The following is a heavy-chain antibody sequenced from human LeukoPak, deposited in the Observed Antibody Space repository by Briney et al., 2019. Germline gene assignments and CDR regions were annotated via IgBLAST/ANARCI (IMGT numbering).Heavy chain of an antibody. CDR2: IEYDGSNE. V-gene: IGHV3-30*04. Sequence: GGSLRLSCAASGFTFSSYSMHWVRQAPGKGLEWAAVIEYDGSNEYYAHSVKARFTISRDNSKNTLYLQMNSLRAEDTAVYFCAKDMVRGYYFDCWGQGTLITVSS. J-gene: IGHJ4*02. D-gene: IGHD3-10*01. CDR1: GFTFSSYS. CDR3: AKDMVRGYYFDC.